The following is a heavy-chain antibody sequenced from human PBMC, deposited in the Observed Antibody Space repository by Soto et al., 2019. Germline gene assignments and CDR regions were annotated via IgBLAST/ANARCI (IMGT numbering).Heavy chain of an antibody. Sequence: TLSLTCTVSGGPIKNYYWSWIRQPPRKGLEWIGYIDYSGRTNYNPSLKSRVTISVDTSKNQFSLELTSVTAADTAVYYCAREPMAARLFYNFFDSWGQGALVTVS. CDR3: AREPMAARLFYNFFDS. V-gene: IGHV4-59*01. CDR1: GGPIKNYY. D-gene: IGHD6-6*01. CDR2: IDYSGRT. J-gene: IGHJ4*02.